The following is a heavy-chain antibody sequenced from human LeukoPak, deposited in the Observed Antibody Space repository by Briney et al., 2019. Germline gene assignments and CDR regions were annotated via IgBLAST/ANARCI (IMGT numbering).Heavy chain of an antibody. CDR3: ARVRTYTGIAVAGYYFDY. Sequence: GGSLRLSCAASGFPFSGSGMHWVRQAPGKGLEWVAIVWYDGSNQYYADSVKGRFTISRDNSKNTLYLQMNSLRAEDTAVYYCARVRTYTGIAVAGYYFDYWGQGTLVTVSS. V-gene: IGHV3-30*02. D-gene: IGHD6-19*01. CDR2: VWYDGSNQ. CDR1: GFPFSGSG. J-gene: IGHJ4*02.